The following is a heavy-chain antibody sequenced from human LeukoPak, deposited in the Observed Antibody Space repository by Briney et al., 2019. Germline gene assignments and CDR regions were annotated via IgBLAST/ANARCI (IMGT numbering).Heavy chain of an antibody. CDR1: GVTVNSTY. Sequence: PGGSLRLSCAVSGVTVNSTYIGWVRQAPGKGLEWVSVIYSGGSTKYADSVKARFTISRDNSNNPVYLQMINLRAEDTAVYYCVRATLDNWGQGTLVTVSS. J-gene: IGHJ4*02. CDR2: IYSGGST. V-gene: IGHV3-53*01. CDR3: VRATLDN.